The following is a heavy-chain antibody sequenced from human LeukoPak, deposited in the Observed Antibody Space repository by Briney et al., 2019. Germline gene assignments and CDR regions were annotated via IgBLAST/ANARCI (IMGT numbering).Heavy chain of an antibody. CDR1: GGSISSGGYY. J-gene: IGHJ4*02. Sequence: SQTLSLTCTVSGGSISSGGYYWSWTRQHPGKGLEWIGYIYYSGSTYYNPSLKSRVTISVDTSKNQFSLKLSSVTAADTAVYYCAREGYDYGSGSYLDYWGQGTLVTVSS. V-gene: IGHV4-31*03. CDR2: IYYSGST. D-gene: IGHD3-10*01. CDR3: AREGYDYGSGSYLDY.